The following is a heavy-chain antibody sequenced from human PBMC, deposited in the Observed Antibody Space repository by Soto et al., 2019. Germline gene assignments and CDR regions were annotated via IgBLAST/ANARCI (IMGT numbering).Heavy chain of an antibody. CDR2: IIPIFGTA. V-gene: IGHV1-69*01. CDR3: ARGSDYVWVSYRHPSFDY. J-gene: IGHJ4*02. CDR1: GGTFSSYA. Sequence: QVQLVQPGAEVKKPGSSVKVSCKASGGTFSSYAISWVRQAPGQGLEWMGGIIPIFGTANYAQKFQGRVTITADESTSTAYMELSSLRSEDTAVYYCARGSDYVWVSYRHPSFDYWGQGTLVTVSS. D-gene: IGHD3-16*02.